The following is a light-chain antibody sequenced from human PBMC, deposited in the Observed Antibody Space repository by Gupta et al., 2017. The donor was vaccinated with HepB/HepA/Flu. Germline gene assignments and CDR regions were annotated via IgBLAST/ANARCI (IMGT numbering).Light chain of an antibody. CDR2: GAS. Sequence: DIVLTQSPGTLSLSPGERATLSCRASQSVSSSYLAWYQQKPGQAPRLLIYGASSRATGLPDRFSGSGTGTDFTLTISRLEPEDFAVYYCQQDGSSPRTFGQGTKVEIK. CDR1: QSVSSSY. V-gene: IGKV3-20*01. J-gene: IGKJ1*01. CDR3: QQDGSSPRT.